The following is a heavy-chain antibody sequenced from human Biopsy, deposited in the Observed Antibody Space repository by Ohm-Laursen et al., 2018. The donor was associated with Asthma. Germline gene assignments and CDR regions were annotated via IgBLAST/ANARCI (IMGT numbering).Heavy chain of an antibody. D-gene: IGHD3-3*01. CDR2: ISYDGRNK. Sequence: SLRLSCAALGFAVSRDYMFWVRQAPGKGLEWVAVISYDGRNKYYGNSVKGRFTISRDNSKNTVYLQMISLRVEGTSVYYCARGAYYDFWSGYSRPIPGYYGMDVWGHGTTVTVSS. CDR3: ARGAYYDFWSGYSRPIPGYYGMDV. CDR1: GFAVSRDY. J-gene: IGHJ6*02. V-gene: IGHV3-30*03.